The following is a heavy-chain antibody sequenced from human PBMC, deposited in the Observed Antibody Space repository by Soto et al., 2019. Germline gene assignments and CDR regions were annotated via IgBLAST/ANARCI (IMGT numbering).Heavy chain of an antibody. CDR2: IYYSGST. Sequence: AETLTLPCTVSGCSISSYYWSWIRQPPGKGLEWIGYIYYSGSTNYNPSLKSRVTRSVDTSKNQFSLKPSSVTAADTAVYYCARVGLCSSTSCYLHMPFAPWGQGTLVTVS. CDR3: ARVGLCSSTSCYLHMPFAP. V-gene: IGHV4-59*01. D-gene: IGHD2-2*01. J-gene: IGHJ5*02. CDR1: GCSISSYY.